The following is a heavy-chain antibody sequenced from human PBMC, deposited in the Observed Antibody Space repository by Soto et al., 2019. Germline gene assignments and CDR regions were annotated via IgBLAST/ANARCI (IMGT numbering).Heavy chain of an antibody. V-gene: IGHV3-23*01. D-gene: IGHD5-18*01. CDR2: ISGSGGST. CDR1: GFTFSSYA. CDR3: AKAGLRGYSYGRNYYYGMDV. Sequence: EVQLLESGGGLVQPGGSLRLSCAASGFTFSSYAMSWVRQAPGKGLEWVSAISGSGGSTYYADSVKGRFTISRDNSKITLYLQMNSLRAEDTAVYYCAKAGLRGYSYGRNYYYGMDVWGQGTTVTVSS. J-gene: IGHJ6*02.